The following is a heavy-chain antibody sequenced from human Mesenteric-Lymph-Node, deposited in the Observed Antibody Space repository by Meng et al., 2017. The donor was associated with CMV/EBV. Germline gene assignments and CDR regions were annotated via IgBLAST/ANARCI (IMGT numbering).Heavy chain of an antibody. CDR3: ARDGGNVNFDY. Sequence: SETLSLTCTVSGGSVSSGSYYWSWIRQPPGKGLEWIGYIYYSGSTNYNPSLKSRVTISVDTSKNQFSLKLSSVTAADTAVYYCARDGGNVNFDYWGQGTLVTVSS. V-gene: IGHV4-61*01. J-gene: IGHJ4*02. D-gene: IGHD4-23*01. CDR1: GGSVSSGSYY. CDR2: IYYSGST.